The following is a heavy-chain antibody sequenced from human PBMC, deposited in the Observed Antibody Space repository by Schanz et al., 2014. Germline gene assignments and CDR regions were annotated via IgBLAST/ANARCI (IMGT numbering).Heavy chain of an antibody. CDR3: AKEFSSSWWYGMDV. Sequence: VQLVESGGGVVQPGGSLRLSCAASGFSFSSFGMNWVRQAPGRGLEWVSGISGGGDITSYADSVKGRFIISRDNSKNTLYLRMNSLRAEDTAVYYCAKEFSSSWWYGMDVWGQGTTVTVSS. J-gene: IGHJ6*02. D-gene: IGHD6-13*01. CDR1: GFSFSSFG. V-gene: IGHV3-23*04. CDR2: ISGGGDIT.